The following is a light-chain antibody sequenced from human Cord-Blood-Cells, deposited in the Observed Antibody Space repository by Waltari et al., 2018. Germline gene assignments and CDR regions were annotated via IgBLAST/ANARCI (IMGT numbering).Light chain of an antibody. J-gene: IGKJ5*01. CDR3: QQYGSSPIT. Sequence: EIVLTQSPGTLSLSPGERATLSCRASQSVSSSYLAWYQQKPGQAPRLLLYGASSSATGIPDRFSGSGSGTDFTITISRLEPEDFAVYYCQQYGSSPITFGQGTRLEIK. CDR1: QSVSSSY. V-gene: IGKV3-20*01. CDR2: GAS.